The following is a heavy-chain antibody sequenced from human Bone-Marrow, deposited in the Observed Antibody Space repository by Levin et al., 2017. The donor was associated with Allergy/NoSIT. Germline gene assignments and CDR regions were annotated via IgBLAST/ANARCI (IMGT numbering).Heavy chain of an antibody. D-gene: IGHD5-24*01. CDR2: IGKAGDT. V-gene: IGHV3-13*01. CDR3: SRGADGFDY. J-gene: IGHJ4*02. Sequence: PGESLKISCAASGFTFSNYDFHWVRQVTGKGLEWVSGIGKAGDTYYSGSVKGRFTVSRENAMNSLYLQMNSLRAGDTAIYYCSRGADGFDYWGQGTLVTVSS. CDR1: GFTFSNYD.